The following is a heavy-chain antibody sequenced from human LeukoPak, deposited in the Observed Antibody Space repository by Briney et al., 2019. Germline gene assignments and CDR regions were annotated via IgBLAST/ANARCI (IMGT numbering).Heavy chain of an antibody. D-gene: IGHD3-10*01. J-gene: IGHJ4*02. CDR1: GYTFTGYY. CDR2: INPNSGGT. V-gene: IGHV1-2*02. CDR3: ARDRSGYGSGSDASDY. Sequence: ASVKVSCKASGYTFTGYYMHWVRQAPGQGLEWMGWINPNSGGTNYAQKFQGRVTMTRDTSISTAYMELNRLRSDDTAVYYCARDRSGYGSGSDASDYWGQGTLVTVSS.